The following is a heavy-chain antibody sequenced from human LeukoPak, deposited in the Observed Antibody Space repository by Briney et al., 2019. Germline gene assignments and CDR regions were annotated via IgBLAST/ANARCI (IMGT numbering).Heavy chain of an antibody. J-gene: IGHJ4*02. CDR1: GYTFTGYY. Sequence: ASVKVSCKASGYTFTGYYMHWVRQAPGQGLEWMGWINPNSGGTNYAQKFQGRVTMTRDTSISTAYMELSRLRSDDTAVYYCATGMDDYVWGSYRSPFDYWGQGTLVTVSS. V-gene: IGHV1-2*02. CDR3: ATGMDDYVWGSYRSPFDY. D-gene: IGHD3-16*02. CDR2: INPNSGGT.